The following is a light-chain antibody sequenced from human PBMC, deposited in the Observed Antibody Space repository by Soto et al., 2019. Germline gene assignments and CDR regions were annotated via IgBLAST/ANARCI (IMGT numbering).Light chain of an antibody. J-gene: IGKJ5*01. CDR2: AAS. Sequence: DIQMTQSPSTLSGSVGDRVTITCRASQGISSWLAWYQQKPGKAHKVLIYAASSLQSGVPSRFSGSGSGTDFTLTIRSLQPEDFATYYCKQSYSTPITVGQGTRLEI. CDR1: QGISSW. CDR3: KQSYSTPIT. V-gene: IGKV1-39*01.